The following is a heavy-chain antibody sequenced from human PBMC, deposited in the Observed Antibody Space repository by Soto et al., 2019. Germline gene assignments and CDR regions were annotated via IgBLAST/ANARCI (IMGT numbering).Heavy chain of an antibody. CDR3: ARERDCSGGSCYSEWFDP. J-gene: IGHJ5*02. CDR1: GGSISSGGYY. Sequence: QVQLQESGPGLVKPSQTLSLTCTVSGGSISSGGYYWSWIRQHPGKVLEWIGYIYYSGSTYYNPSLKSRVTISVDTSKNQFSLKLSSVTAADTAVYYCARERDCSGGSCYSEWFDPWGQGTLVTVSS. V-gene: IGHV4-31*03. D-gene: IGHD2-15*01. CDR2: IYYSGST.